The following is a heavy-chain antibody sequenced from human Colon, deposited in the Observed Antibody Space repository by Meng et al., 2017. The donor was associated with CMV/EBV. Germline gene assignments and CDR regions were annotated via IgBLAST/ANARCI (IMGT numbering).Heavy chain of an antibody. CDR3: ARERAHSGSYSRVYYYGMDV. CDR2: ISAYNGNT. D-gene: IGHD1-26*01. CDR1: GYTFTSYG. Sequence: SVKVSCKASGYTFTSYGISWVRQAPGQGLEWMGWISAYNGNTNYAQKLQGRVTMTTDTSTSTAYMELRSLRSDDTAVYYCARERAHSGSYSRVYYYGMDVWGQGTTVTVSS. J-gene: IGHJ6*02. V-gene: IGHV1-18*01.